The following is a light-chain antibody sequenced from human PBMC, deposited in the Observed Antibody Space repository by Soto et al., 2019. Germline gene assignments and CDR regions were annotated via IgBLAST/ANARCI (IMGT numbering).Light chain of an antibody. Sequence: QSALTQPASVSGSPGQSITISCTGTSIDVGAYNYVSWYQQHPGKAPKLMNYDVNIRTSGVSNRFSGSKSGNTASLTISGHQAEDEADYYCTSWTTSSTMIFGGGTKVTVL. CDR2: DVN. CDR1: SIDVGAYNY. V-gene: IGLV2-14*01. CDR3: TSWTTSSTMI. J-gene: IGLJ2*01.